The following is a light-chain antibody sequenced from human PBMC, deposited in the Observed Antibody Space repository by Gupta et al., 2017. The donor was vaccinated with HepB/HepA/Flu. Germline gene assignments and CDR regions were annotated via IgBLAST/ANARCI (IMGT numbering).Light chain of an antibody. CDR3: AAWDDSLNGRV. V-gene: IGLV1-44*01. CDR1: SSNIGSNT. CDR2: SNN. Sequence: QSVLTPPPSASGTPGQRATIPCSGSSSNIGSNTVNWYQQLPGTAPKLLIYSNNQRPSGVPDRFSGSKSGTSASLAISGLQSEDEADYYCAAWDDSLNGRVFGGGTKLTVL. J-gene: IGLJ3*02.